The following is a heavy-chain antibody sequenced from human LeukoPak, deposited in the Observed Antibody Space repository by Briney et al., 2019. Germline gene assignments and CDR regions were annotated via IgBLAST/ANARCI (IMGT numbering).Heavy chain of an antibody. CDR1: GYTLTELS. D-gene: IGHD3-10*01. J-gene: IGHJ6*02. CDR2: FDPEDGET. V-gene: IGHV1-24*01. Sequence: ASVKVSCKVSGYTLTELSMHWVRQAPGKGLEWMGGFDPEDGETIYAQKFQGRVTMTEDTSTDTAYMEPSSLRSEDTAVYYCATSYEYGSGSYQYYGMDVWGQGTTVTVSS. CDR3: ATSYEYGSGSYQYYGMDV.